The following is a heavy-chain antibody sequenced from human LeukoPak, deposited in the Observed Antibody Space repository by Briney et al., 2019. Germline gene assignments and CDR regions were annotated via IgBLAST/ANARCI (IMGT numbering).Heavy chain of an antibody. CDR2: IYGGGSA. D-gene: IGHD3-10*01. V-gene: IGHV3-53*05. CDR3: ATTASGGHYNYFDH. Sequence: PGGSLRLSCAASRFTVSNNYMSWVRQAPGKGLEWVSVIYGGGSAYYPDSVKGRFTISRDNSKNTLYPQMNSLRAEDTAVYYCATTASGGHYNYFDHWGQGTLVTVSS. CDR1: RFTVSNNY. J-gene: IGHJ4*02.